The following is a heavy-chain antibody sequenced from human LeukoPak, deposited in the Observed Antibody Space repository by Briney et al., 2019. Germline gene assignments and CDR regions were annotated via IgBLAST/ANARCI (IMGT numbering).Heavy chain of an antibody. CDR1: GFTFSSYS. V-gene: IGHV3-21*01. CDR3: ARDQAYCSGGSCYSSY. CDR2: ISSSSSYI. J-gene: IGHJ4*02. D-gene: IGHD2-15*01. Sequence: GGSLRLSCAASGFTFSSYSMNWVRQAPGKGLEWVSSISSSSSYIYYADSVKGRFTISRDSAKNSLYLQMNSLRAEDTAVYYCARDQAYCSGGSCYSSYWGQGTLVTVSS.